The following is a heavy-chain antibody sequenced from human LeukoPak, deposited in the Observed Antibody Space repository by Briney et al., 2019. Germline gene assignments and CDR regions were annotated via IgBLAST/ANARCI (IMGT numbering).Heavy chain of an antibody. Sequence: GGSLRLSCAASGFTFSSYAMSGVRQAPGKGLEWVSAISGSGGSTYYADSVKGRFTISRDNSKNTLYLQMNSLRAEDTAVYYCAKKGRQVVTPLDYWGQGTLVTVSS. CDR3: AKKGRQVVTPLDY. CDR1: GFTFSSYA. CDR2: ISGSGGST. D-gene: IGHD2-21*02. J-gene: IGHJ4*02. V-gene: IGHV3-23*01.